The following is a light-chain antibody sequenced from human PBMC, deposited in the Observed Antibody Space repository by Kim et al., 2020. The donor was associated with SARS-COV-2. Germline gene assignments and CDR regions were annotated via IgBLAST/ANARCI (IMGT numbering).Light chain of an antibody. CDR1: QGIRSA. V-gene: IGKV1-13*02. CDR3: KQFNSRPLT. CDR2: DAS. J-gene: IGKJ4*01. Sequence: ASVGDRIFIACLASQGIRSALAWYQQKPGKAPKLLMHDASRLESGVPSRFSGSGSGTDFTLTISSLQPEDFATYYCKQFNSRPLTFGGGTKVDIK.